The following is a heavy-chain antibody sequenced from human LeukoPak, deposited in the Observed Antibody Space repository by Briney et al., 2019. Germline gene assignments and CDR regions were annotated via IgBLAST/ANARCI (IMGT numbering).Heavy chain of an antibody. J-gene: IGHJ4*02. Sequence: GGSLRLSCAASGFTFGSFWMHWVRQAPGKGLVWVSRINRDGSSATYADSVMGRLTISRDNAKSTLYLEINSLRAEDTAVYYCAREDSRSYHPDRWGQGALVTVSS. D-gene: IGHD1-26*01. V-gene: IGHV3-74*01. CDR2: INRDGSSA. CDR1: GFTFGSFW. CDR3: AREDSRSYHPDR.